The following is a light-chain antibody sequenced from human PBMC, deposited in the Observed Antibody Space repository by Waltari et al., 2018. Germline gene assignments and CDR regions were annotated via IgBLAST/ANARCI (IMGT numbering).Light chain of an antibody. J-gene: IGLJ3*02. V-gene: IGLV2-8*01. CDR2: EVV. Sequence: QSALTQPPSASGSLGQSVTLSCTGTSSDIGAHNYVSWYQHRPGNAPKLVIFEVVKRPSGVPERFSGAKSGSTASLTVCGLQADDEADDYCTSYTDSDNLVFGGGTNLAVL. CDR1: SSDIGAHNY. CDR3: TSYTDSDNLV.